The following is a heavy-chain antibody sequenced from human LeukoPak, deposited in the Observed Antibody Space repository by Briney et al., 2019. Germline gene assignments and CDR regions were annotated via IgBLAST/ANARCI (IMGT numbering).Heavy chain of an antibody. CDR1: GGSISSYY. CDR3: ARDNSGSYGMDV. V-gene: IGHV4-59*01. CDR2: IYYSGST. D-gene: IGHD1-26*01. J-gene: IGHJ6*02. Sequence: SETLSLTCTVSGGSISSYYWSWIRQPPGKGLEWIGYIYYSGSTNYNPSLKSRVTISVDTSKNQFSLKLSSVTAADTAVYYCARDNSGSYGMDVWGQGTTVTVSS.